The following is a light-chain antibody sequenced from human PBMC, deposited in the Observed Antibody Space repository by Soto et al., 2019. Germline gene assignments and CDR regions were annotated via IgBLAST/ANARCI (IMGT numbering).Light chain of an antibody. CDR1: QSVSSY. J-gene: IGKJ5*01. Sequence: EIVLTPSPATLSLSPGERATLSCRASQSVSSYLLWYQQKPGQAPRLLIYDASNRATGIPARFSGSGSETDFTLTISSLEPEDFAVYYCQQRSNWPPRITFGQGTRLEIK. V-gene: IGKV3-11*01. CDR3: QQRSNWPPRIT. CDR2: DAS.